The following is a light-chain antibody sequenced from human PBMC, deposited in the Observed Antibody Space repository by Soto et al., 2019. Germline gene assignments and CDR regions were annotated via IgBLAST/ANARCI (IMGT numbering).Light chain of an antibody. CDR3: QQYGSSSWT. J-gene: IGKJ1*01. CDR2: GAS. Sequence: EIVLTQSPGTLSLSPGERATLSCRASQSVSSSYFAWYQQRFGQAPRLLIYGASSSATGLPDRFSGSGAGTDFTLTISRLAPEDFAVYYWQQYGSSSWTFGQGTKVEIK. V-gene: IGKV3-20*01. CDR1: QSVSSSY.